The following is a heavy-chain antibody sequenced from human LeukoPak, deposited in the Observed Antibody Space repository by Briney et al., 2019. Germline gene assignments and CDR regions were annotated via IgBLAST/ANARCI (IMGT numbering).Heavy chain of an antibody. V-gene: IGHV4-59*11. Sequence: SETLSLTCSVSGGSLSNHYWSWIRQPPGKSLEWIGNIYYSGSTNYNPSLKSRLTISLDTSKNQFSLKLSSVTAADTAVYYCARSIAGLGIIYYGVDVWGQGTTVTVSS. CDR2: IYYSGST. D-gene: IGHD6-6*01. CDR1: GGSLSNHY. J-gene: IGHJ6*02. CDR3: ARSIAGLGIIYYGVDV.